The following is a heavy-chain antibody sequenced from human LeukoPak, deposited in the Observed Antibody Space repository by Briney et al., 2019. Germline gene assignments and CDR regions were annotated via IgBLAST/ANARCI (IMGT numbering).Heavy chain of an antibody. CDR1: GGSISSYY. D-gene: IGHD2/OR15-2a*01. Sequence: SETLSLTCTVSGGSISSYYWSWIRQPPGKGLEWIGYIYYSGSTNYNPSLKSRVTISVDTSKNQFSLKLSSVTAADTAVYYCARGYVNILRPFDYWGQGTLVTVSS. V-gene: IGHV4-59*12. J-gene: IGHJ4*02. CDR3: ARGYVNILRPFDY. CDR2: IYYSGST.